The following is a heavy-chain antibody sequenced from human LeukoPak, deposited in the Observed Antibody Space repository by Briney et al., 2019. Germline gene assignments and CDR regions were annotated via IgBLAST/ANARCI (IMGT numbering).Heavy chain of an antibody. J-gene: IGHJ6*02. CDR3: ATSGWDTIDYFYGMDV. CDR2: IGDSVGTT. Sequence: GGSLRLSCAASGFTFSVYAMSWVRQAPGKGLEWVSSIGDSVGTTYYADSVKGRFTISRDNSKNSLFLQMNSLRAEDTAVYYCATSGWDTIDYFYGMDVWGHGTTVTVSS. V-gene: IGHV3-23*01. D-gene: IGHD6-19*01. CDR1: GFTFSVYA.